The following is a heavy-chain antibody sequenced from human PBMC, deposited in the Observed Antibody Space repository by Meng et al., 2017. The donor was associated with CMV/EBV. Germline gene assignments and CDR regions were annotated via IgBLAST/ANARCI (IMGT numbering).Heavy chain of an antibody. V-gene: IGHV3-23*01. Sequence: CAASGFTFSTYSMAWVRQAPGKGLEWVSVISGSGSLYHADSVKGRFTISRDDSKNTLYLQMNSLRAEDTAIYYCAKGRGSTWYYFDYWGQGTLVTVSS. D-gene: IGHD6-13*01. J-gene: IGHJ4*02. CDR1: GFTFSTYS. CDR3: AKGRGSTWYYFDY. CDR2: ISGSGSL.